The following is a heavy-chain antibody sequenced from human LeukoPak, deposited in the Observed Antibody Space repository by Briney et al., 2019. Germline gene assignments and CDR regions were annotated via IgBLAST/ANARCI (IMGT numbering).Heavy chain of an antibody. CDR1: GFTFSSLT. CDR3: VRDHYWCFDL. CDR2: ISSGSGM. V-gene: IGHV3-48*04. J-gene: IGHJ2*01. Sequence: GGSLRLSCAASGFTFSSLTMNWVRQAPGKGLEWISYISSGSGMYYADSVKGRFAISRDNAKNSLYLEMNGLRAEDTAVYYCVRDHYWCFDLWGHGTLVTVSS.